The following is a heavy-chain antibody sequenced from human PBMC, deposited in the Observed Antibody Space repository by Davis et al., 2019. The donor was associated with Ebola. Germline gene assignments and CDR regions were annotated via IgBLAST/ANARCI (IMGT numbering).Heavy chain of an antibody. V-gene: IGHV4-39*01. Sequence: SETLSLTCTVSGGYISGYYWGWVRQPPGKGLEWIGSNYYSGSTYYNPSLKSRVTVSVDTSKNQFSLKLSSVTAADTAVYYCARRSAEGDYWGQGTLVTVSS. J-gene: IGHJ4*02. CDR2: NYYSGST. CDR1: GGYISGYY. CDR3: ARRSAEGDY.